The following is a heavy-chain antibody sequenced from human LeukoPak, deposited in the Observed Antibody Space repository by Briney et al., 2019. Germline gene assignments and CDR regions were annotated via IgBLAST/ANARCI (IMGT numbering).Heavy chain of an antibody. D-gene: IGHD6-6*01. CDR3: ARVAARDNYYYYYMDV. Sequence: PSETLSLTCTVSGGSISSYYWSWLRQPPGKGLEWIGYIYSSGSTSYNPSLRSRVTLSVDTSKNQFSLKLSSVTAADTAVYYCARVAARDNYYYYYMDVWGKGTTVTVSS. CDR1: GGSISSYY. CDR2: IYSSGST. V-gene: IGHV4-59*01. J-gene: IGHJ6*03.